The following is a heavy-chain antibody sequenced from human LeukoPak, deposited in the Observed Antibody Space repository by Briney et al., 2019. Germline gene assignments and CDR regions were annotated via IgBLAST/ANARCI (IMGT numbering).Heavy chain of an antibody. CDR1: GYTFTSYG. Sequence: GASVKVSCKASGYTFTSYGISWVRQAPGQGLEWMGWISAYNGNTNYAQKLQGRVTMTTDTSTSTAYMELRSLRSDDTAVYYCARDMVRGVIIYYFDYWGQGTLVTVSS. D-gene: IGHD3-10*01. V-gene: IGHV1-18*01. J-gene: IGHJ4*02. CDR2: ISAYNGNT. CDR3: ARDMVRGVIIYYFDY.